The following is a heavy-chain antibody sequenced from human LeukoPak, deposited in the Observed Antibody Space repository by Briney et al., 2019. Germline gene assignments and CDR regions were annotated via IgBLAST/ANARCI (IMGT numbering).Heavy chain of an antibody. J-gene: IGHJ3*02. CDR3: AKDPPWSQGSPAAFDI. V-gene: IGHV3-23*01. Sequence: GSLRLSFATSGFTLSSYAMSWVRQAPGKGPEGVSAISGSGGSTYYADSVKGRFTISRDNSKNTLYLQMNSLRAEDTAVYYCAKDPPWSQGSPAAFDIWGQGTMVTVSS. CDR1: GFTLSSYA. D-gene: IGHD2-2*01. CDR2: ISGSGGST.